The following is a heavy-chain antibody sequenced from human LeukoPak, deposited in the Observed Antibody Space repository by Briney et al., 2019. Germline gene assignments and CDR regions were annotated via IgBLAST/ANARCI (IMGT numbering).Heavy chain of an antibody. CDR2: IYYSGST. J-gene: IGHJ4*02. V-gene: IGHV4-39*01. CDR1: GGSISGDSYY. Sequence: SETLPLTCTVSGGSISGDSYYWGWIRQPPGKGLEWIGSIYYSGSTYYNPSLKSRVTISVDTSKSQISLKLRSVTAADTAMYYCARLWSGYRPPDYWGEGTRDTVSS. CDR3: ARLWSGYRPPDY. D-gene: IGHD3-3*01.